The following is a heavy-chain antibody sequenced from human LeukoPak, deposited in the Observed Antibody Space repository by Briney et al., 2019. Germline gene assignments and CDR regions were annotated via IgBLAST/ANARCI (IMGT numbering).Heavy chain of an antibody. V-gene: IGHV4-4*07. D-gene: IGHD2-2*01. Sequence: SETLSLTCTVSGGSISSYYWSWIRQPAGKGLDWIGRMQISGITNYNPSLQSRVTMSLDTSKNQFSLKLSSVTAADTAVYYCARDLVVAPYNWFDPWGQGTLVTVSS. CDR3: ARDLVVAPYNWFDP. CDR1: GGSISSYY. CDR2: MQISGIT. J-gene: IGHJ5*02.